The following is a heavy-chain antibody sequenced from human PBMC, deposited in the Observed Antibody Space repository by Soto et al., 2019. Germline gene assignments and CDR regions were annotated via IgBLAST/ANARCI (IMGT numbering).Heavy chain of an antibody. CDR2: ISGGGGT. CDR3: IRASGVAGTGEYF. CDR1: GFDFSTYW. D-gene: IGHD6-19*01. Sequence: EVQLVESGGGLVQPGGSLRLSCAASGFDFSTYWMHWVRQAPGKGLVWVSRISGGGGTTYADSVEGRFTISRDNAKNILYLQMNGLTEEDTAMYYCIRASGVAGTGEYFWGPGTLVTVSS. V-gene: IGHV3-74*02. J-gene: IGHJ4*02.